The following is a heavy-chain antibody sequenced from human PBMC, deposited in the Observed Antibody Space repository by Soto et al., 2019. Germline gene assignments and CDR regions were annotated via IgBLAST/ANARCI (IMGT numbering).Heavy chain of an antibody. Sequence: EVQLVESGGGLVRPGGSLRLSCAASGFTFSNYEMNWVRQAPGKGLEWVSYISSSGSNIYYADSVKGRFTISRDNAKNSLYLQMNSLRAEDTAVYYCARENYDSSGFFLDYWGQGTLVTVSS. V-gene: IGHV3-48*03. CDR2: ISSSGSNI. J-gene: IGHJ4*02. D-gene: IGHD3-22*01. CDR1: GFTFSNYE. CDR3: ARENYDSSGFFLDY.